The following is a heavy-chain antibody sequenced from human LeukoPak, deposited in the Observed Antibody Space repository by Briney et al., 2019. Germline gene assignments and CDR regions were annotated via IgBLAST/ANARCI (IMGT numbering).Heavy chain of an antibody. CDR3: ARDNPFSDYGDLIDY. V-gene: IGHV3-21*01. D-gene: IGHD4-17*01. CDR1: GFTFSSYS. Sequence: GGSLRLSCAASGFTFSSYSMNWVRQAPGKGLEWVSSISSSSSYIYYADSVKGRFTISRDNAKNSLYLQMNSLRAEDTAVYYCARDNPFSDYGDLIDYWGQGTLVTVSS. CDR2: ISSSSSYI. J-gene: IGHJ4*02.